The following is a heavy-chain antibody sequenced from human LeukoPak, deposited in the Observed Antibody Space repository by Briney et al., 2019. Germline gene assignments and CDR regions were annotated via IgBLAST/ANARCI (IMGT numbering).Heavy chain of an antibody. V-gene: IGHV3-30-3*01. CDR1: GFTVSSYA. D-gene: IGHD6-19*01. J-gene: IGHJ4*02. CDR2: ISYDGSNK. Sequence: GGSLRLSCSASGFTVSSYAMRWVRQAPGKGLEWVAVISYDGSNKYYADSVKGRFTISRDNSKNPLYLQMNSLRAEDTAVYYCARGIAVAGIWGPFDYWGQGTLVTVSS. CDR3: ARGIAVAGIWGPFDY.